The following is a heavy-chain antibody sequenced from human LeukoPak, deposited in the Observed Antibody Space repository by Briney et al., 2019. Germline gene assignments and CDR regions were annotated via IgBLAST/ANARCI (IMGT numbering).Heavy chain of an antibody. Sequence: SETLSLTCTVSGGSISSSSYYWGWIRQPPGKGLEWIGSIYYSGSTYYNPSLKSRVTISVDTSKNQFSLKLSSVTAADTAVYYCARMSLYYYGSASGYYFDYWGQGTLVTVSS. CDR2: IYYSGST. CDR3: ARMSLYYYGSASGYYFDY. V-gene: IGHV4-39*01. J-gene: IGHJ4*02. D-gene: IGHD3-10*01. CDR1: GGSISSSSYY.